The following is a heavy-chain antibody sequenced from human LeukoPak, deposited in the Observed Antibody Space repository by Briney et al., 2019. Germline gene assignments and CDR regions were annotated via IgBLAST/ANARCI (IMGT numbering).Heavy chain of an antibody. Sequence: SETLSLTCAVYGGSFSGYYWSWIRQPPGKGLEWIGEINHSGSTNYNPSLKGRVTISVDTSKNQFSLKLSSVTAADTAVYYCARVRHDFWSGYSMGASVSRGGLDYWGQGTLVTVSS. J-gene: IGHJ4*02. CDR1: GGSFSGYY. D-gene: IGHD3-3*01. CDR3: ARVRHDFWSGYSMGASVSRGGLDY. V-gene: IGHV4-34*01. CDR2: INHSGST.